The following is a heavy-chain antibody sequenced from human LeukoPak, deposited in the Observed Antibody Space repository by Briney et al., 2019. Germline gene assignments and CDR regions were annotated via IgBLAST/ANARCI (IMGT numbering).Heavy chain of an antibody. Sequence: PGGSLRLSCAASGFTVSSNYMSWVRQAPWKGLERVANIKADGSGKYYVDSVRGRFSISRDNAKNSLYLELNSLRAEDTGVYFCARDRGWQQFDYWGQGTLVTVSS. CDR2: IKADGSGK. D-gene: IGHD5-24*01. V-gene: IGHV3-7*01. J-gene: IGHJ4*01. CDR3: ARDRGWQQFDY. CDR1: GFTVSSNY.